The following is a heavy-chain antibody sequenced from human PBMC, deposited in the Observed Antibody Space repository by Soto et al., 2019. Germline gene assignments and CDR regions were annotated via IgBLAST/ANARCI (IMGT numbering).Heavy chain of an antibody. CDR3: ARRRYCGYDCYHKHYYGMDV. Sequence: QVRLVQSGAEVKKSGSSVKVSCMASGGTFSSYTVNWLRQAPGRGLEWMGRVIPVLTTTDYAQKFRGPVTITAHKTATAVYMELTSLISEDTAIYYCARRRYCGYDCYHKHYYGMDVWGQGTTVTVAS. CDR2: VIPVLTTT. J-gene: IGHJ6*02. V-gene: IGHV1-69*08. CDR1: GGTFSSYT. D-gene: IGHD2-21*02.